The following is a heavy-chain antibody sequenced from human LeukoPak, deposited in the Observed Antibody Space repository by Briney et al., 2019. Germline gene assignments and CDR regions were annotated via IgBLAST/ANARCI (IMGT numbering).Heavy chain of an antibody. V-gene: IGHV4-61*02. J-gene: IGHJ4*02. CDR2: IYTSGST. D-gene: IGHD6-13*01. CDR3: ARVASSSWYGFHY. Sequence: SEALSLTCTVSGGSISSGSYYWSWIRQPAGKGLEWIGRIYTSGSTNYNPSLKSRVTISVDTSKNQFSLKLSSVTAADTAVYYCARVASSSWYGFHYWGQGTLVTVSS. CDR1: GGSISSGSYY.